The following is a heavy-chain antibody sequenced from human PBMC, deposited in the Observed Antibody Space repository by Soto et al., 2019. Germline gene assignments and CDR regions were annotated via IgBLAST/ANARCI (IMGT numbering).Heavy chain of an antibody. Sequence: QVQLVQSGAEVKKPGASVKVSCKASGYTFTSYAMHWVRQAPGQRLEWMGWINAGNGNTKYSQKFQGRVTITRDTSASTASMEVSSLRSEDTAVYYCARTVGYYYGMDVWGQGTTVTVSS. V-gene: IGHV1-3*01. CDR3: ARTVGYYYGMDV. CDR1: GYTFTSYA. J-gene: IGHJ6*02. D-gene: IGHD4-17*01. CDR2: INAGNGNT.